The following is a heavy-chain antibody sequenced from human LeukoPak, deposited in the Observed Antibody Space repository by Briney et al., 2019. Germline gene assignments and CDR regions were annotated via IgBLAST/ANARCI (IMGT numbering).Heavy chain of an antibody. V-gene: IGHV4-59*01. D-gene: IGHD3-10*01. CDR2: IYYSGST. CDR1: GGSISSYY. CDR3: ARAGGSGSYFFDYYYYYMDV. Sequence: SETLSLTCTVSGGSISSYYWSWIRQPPGKGLEWIGYIYYSGSTNYNLSLKSRVTISVDTSKNQFSLKLSYVTAADTAVYYCARAGGSGSYFFDYYYYYMDVWGKGTTVTISS. J-gene: IGHJ6*03.